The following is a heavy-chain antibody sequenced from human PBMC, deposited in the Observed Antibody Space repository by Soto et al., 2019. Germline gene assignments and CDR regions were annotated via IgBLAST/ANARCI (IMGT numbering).Heavy chain of an antibody. Sequence: ESGGGLVKPGESLGVSCAASGFTFSYYSLHWVRQAPGKGLEWVSSISGSSTYIYYADRVKGRFTISRDNAKNSLYLRMDSLRAEDTAIYYCARGDGTGLYNSGWSPRYWGQGTLVTVSS. V-gene: IGHV3-21*04. D-gene: IGHD6-19*01. CDR3: ARGDGTGLYNSGWSPRY. CDR1: GFTFSYYS. CDR2: ISGSSTYI. J-gene: IGHJ4*02.